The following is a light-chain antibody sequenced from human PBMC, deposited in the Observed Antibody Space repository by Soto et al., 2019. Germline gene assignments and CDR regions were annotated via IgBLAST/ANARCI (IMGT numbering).Light chain of an antibody. J-gene: IGLJ2*01. CDR3: SSYAGSNNVV. V-gene: IGLV2-8*01. CDR1: SSDVGGYNY. CDR2: EVS. Sequence: QSALTQPPSASGSPGQSVTISCTGTSSDVGGYNYVSWYQQHPGKATKVMIYEVSERPSGVPDRFSGSKSGNTASLTVSGLQAEDEADYYCSSYAGSNNVVFGGGTKLTVL.